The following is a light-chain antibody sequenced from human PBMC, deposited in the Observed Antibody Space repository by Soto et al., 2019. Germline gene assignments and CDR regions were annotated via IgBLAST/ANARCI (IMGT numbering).Light chain of an antibody. CDR3: QQYNSYSRT. CDR1: QSISSW. V-gene: IGKV1-5*01. J-gene: IGKJ1*01. Sequence: DTQMTQSPSTLSASVGDRVTITCRASQSISSWLAWYQQKPGKAPKLLIYDASSLESGVPSRFSGSGSGTEFTLNISSLQPYDFATYYCQQYNSYSRTFGQGTKVDIK. CDR2: DAS.